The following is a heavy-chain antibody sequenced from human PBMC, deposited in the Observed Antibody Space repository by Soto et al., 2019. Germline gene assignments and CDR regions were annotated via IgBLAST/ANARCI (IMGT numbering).Heavy chain of an antibody. D-gene: IGHD6-13*01. CDR1: GFTFSDYY. J-gene: IGHJ5*02. CDR3: ARDAGYSSSLYLSWFDP. V-gene: IGHV3-11*01. CDR2: ISGSGKTI. Sequence: QVQLVESGGGLVKPGGSLRLSCAASGFTFSDYYMTWIRQAPGKGLEWISFISGSGKTIHFADSLEGRFTISRDNAKNSVYLEMNSMRAENTAVYYCARDAGYSSSLYLSWFDPWGPGTLVTVSS.